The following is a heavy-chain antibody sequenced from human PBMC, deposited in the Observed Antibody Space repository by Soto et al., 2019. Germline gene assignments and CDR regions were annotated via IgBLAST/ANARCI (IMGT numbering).Heavy chain of an antibody. CDR3: ARLVASETGYGMDV. J-gene: IGHJ6*02. CDR2: ITGSSSYI. D-gene: IGHD3-9*01. Sequence: VGSLRLSCAASGFIFSSHNMNWVRQAPGKGLEWVSSITGSSSYIFYADSVKGRFTISRDNAKNTVYLQVNSLRAEDTGVYYCARLVASETGYGMDVWGQGTTVTVSS. V-gene: IGHV3-21*06. CDR1: GFIFSSHN.